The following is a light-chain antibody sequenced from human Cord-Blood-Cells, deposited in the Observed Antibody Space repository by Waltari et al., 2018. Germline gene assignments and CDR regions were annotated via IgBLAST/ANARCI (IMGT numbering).Light chain of an antibody. J-gene: IGLJ1*01. CDR2: EGS. CDR1: SSDGWSYKL. CDR3: CSYAGSSTFV. V-gene: IGLV2-23*01. Sequence: QSALTQPAPLSGSPGQSNTIPCTGNSSDGWSYKLVSWYQQHPGKAPKLMIYEGSKRPSGVSNRFSGSKSGNTASLTISGLQAEDEADYYCCSYAGSSTFVFGTGTKVTVL.